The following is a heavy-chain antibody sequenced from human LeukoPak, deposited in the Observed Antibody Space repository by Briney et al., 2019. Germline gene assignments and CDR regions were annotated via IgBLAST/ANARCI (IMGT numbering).Heavy chain of an antibody. D-gene: IGHD6-25*01. V-gene: IGHV4-4*09. CDR1: DDSISGYY. CDR2: IYPSGST. CDR3: ARRAAATRAFDI. J-gene: IGHJ3*02. Sequence: SETLSLTRTVSDDSISGYYYIWIRQPPGKGLEWIAYIYPSGSTKYNPSLKSPVTVSVDTSKNQLSLRLSSVTAADTAVYYCARRAAATRAFDIWGQGTTVTVSS.